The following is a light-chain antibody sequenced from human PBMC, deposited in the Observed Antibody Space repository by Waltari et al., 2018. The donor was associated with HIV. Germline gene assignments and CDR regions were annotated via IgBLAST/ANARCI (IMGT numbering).Light chain of an antibody. CDR2: QVS. CDR3: SSFTITSTVI. V-gene: IGLV2-14*03. CDR1: SSDIEPYTY. J-gene: IGLJ2*01. Sequence: QSALTQPASVSGSPGQSISISCTGTSSDIEPYTYVSWYQQHAGKAPKLLIYQVSHRPSGVSDRFSGSKSGSTASLTISGLQANDEAHYYCSSFTITSTVIFGGGTRLTVL.